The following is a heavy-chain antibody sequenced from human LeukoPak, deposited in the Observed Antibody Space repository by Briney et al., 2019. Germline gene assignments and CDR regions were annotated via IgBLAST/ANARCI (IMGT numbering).Heavy chain of an antibody. CDR3: ARSELNDYSRY. V-gene: IGHV4-39*07. D-gene: IGHD4-11*01. CDR1: GGSISSSSDY. CDR2: IYYSGST. Sequence: PSETLSLTCSVSGGSISSSSDYWDWIRQLPGKGLEWIGSIYYSGSTYYNPSLKSRITMSINTSKNEFSLNVRAVTAADTAVYYCARSELNDYSRYWGQGILVIVSS. J-gene: IGHJ4*02.